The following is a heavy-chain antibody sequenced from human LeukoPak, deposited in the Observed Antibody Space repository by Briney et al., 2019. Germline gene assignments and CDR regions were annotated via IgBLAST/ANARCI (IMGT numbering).Heavy chain of an antibody. D-gene: IGHD2-2*01. Sequence: PSETLSLTCTVSGGSISSSSYYWGWIRQPPGKGLEWIGSIYYSGSTYYNPSLKSRVTISVDTSKNQFSLKLSSVTAADTAVYYCARGLDCSSTSCLDRYFDYWGQGTLVTVSS. CDR3: ARGLDCSSTSCLDRYFDY. J-gene: IGHJ4*02. V-gene: IGHV4-39*01. CDR1: GGSISSSSYY. CDR2: IYYSGST.